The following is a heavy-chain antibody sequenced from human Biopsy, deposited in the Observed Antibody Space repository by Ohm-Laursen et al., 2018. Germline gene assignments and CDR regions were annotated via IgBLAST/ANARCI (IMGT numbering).Heavy chain of an antibody. CDR1: GFTFSDYA. J-gene: IGHJ4*02. CDR3: AKGVYCTTSSCYMDLDY. CDR2: ISGSGGNT. Sequence: SLRLSCSAPGFTFSDYAMNWVRQAPGKGLEWVSTISGSGGNTYYADSVRGRFTVSRDGSKSTLYLQMSSLSAEDTAFYYCAKGVYCTTSSCYMDLDYWGQGTLVTISS. D-gene: IGHD2-2*02. V-gene: IGHV3-23*01.